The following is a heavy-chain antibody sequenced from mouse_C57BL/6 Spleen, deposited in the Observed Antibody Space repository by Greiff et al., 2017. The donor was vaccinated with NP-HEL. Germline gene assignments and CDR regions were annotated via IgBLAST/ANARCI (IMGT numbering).Heavy chain of an antibody. Sequence: QVQLQQSGPELVKPGASVKISCKASGYAFSSSWMNWVKQRPGRGLEWIGRIDPNSGGTKYNEKFKSKATLTVDKPSSTAYMQLSSLTSEDSAVYYCARSSSHWYFDVWGTGTTVTVSS. D-gene: IGHD1-1*01. CDR3: ARSSSHWYFDV. V-gene: IGHV1-72*01. J-gene: IGHJ1*03. CDR2: IDPNSGGT. CDR1: GYAFSSSW.